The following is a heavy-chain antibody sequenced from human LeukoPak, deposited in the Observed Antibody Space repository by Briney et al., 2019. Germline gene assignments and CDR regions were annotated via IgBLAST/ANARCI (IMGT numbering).Heavy chain of an antibody. CDR1: GFTFNDYY. Sequence: PGGSLRLSCAASGFTFNDYYMSWIRQAPGKGLEWLSYINIGGTNTHYADSVKGRFAISRDNAKKSLYLEMNNLRAEDTAVYYCATDGAGFDTWGQGVLVTVSS. CDR2: INIGGTNT. CDR3: ATDGAGFDT. V-gene: IGHV3-11*01. J-gene: IGHJ5*02.